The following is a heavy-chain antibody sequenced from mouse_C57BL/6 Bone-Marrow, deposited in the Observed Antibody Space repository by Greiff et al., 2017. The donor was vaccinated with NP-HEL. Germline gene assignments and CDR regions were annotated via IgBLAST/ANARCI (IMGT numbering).Heavy chain of an antibody. Sequence: EVKLVESGGDLVKPGGSLKLSCAASGFTFSSYGMSWVRQTPDKRLEWVATISSGGSYTYYPDSVKGRFTISRDNAKNTLYLQMSSLKSEDTAMYYCARQRVRRGYYAMDDWGQGTSVTVSS. CDR1: GFTFSSYG. CDR2: ISSGGSYT. D-gene: IGHD2-14*01. CDR3: ARQRVRRGYYAMDD. J-gene: IGHJ4*01. V-gene: IGHV5-6*01.